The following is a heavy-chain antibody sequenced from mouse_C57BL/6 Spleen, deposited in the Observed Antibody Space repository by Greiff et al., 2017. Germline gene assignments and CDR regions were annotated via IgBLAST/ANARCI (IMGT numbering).Heavy chain of an antibody. CDR2: ISSGGDYI. V-gene: IGHV5-9-1*02. CDR1: GFTFSSYA. D-gene: IGHD2-1*01. J-gene: IGHJ4*01. CDR3: TRDGNYEGAMDY. Sequence: EVKLMESGEGLVKPGGSLKLSCAASGFTFSSYAMSWVRQTPEKRLEWVAYISSGGDYIYYADTVKGRFTISRDNARNTLYLQMSSLKSEDTAMYYCTRDGNYEGAMDYWGQGTSVTVSS.